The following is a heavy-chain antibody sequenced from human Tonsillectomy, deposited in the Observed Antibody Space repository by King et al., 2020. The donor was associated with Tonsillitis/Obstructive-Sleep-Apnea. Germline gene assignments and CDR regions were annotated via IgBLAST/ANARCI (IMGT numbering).Heavy chain of an antibody. Sequence: QLVQSGSELKKPGASVKVSCKTSVYTFTSYSMNLVRQAPGQGLEWIGCINTNTWTPTYSQVFTVRFVFSFDTSVSTSYLHISSLQAEDTAVYYCARETPPQKAAAGSNYFDYWGQGTLVTVS. CDR3: ARETPPQKAAAGSNYFDY. CDR1: VYTFTSYS. D-gene: IGHD6-13*01. CDR2: INTNTWTP. V-gene: IGHV7-4-1*02. J-gene: IGHJ4*02.